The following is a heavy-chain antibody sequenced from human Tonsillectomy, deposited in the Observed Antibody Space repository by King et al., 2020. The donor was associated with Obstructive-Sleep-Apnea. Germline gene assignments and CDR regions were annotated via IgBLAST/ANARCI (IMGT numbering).Heavy chain of an antibody. D-gene: IGHD2-15*01. V-gene: IGHV3-30*09. CDR2: ISLDGTNK. CDR1: GFTFSSYA. Sequence: VQLVESGGGVVQPGRSLRLSCAASGFTFSSYALHWVRQAPGQGLEWVAGISLDGTNKEYADSVKGRFAVSRDDSKYPLYLHMNSLRADDTAVYYCARVRVAQGDFPRWGRGTLVTVSP. CDR3: ARVRVAQGDFPR. J-gene: IGHJ2*01.